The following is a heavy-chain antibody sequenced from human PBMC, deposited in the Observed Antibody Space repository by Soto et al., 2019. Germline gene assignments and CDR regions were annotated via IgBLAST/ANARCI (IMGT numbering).Heavy chain of an antibody. J-gene: IGHJ4*02. CDR3: ARGSTDSYPGSRIFDF. Sequence: EVQLLESGGDLKQPGGALRLSCVASGLTFGSRAMSWGRQAPGEGLQWVSTITDTGGDAKYADSVRGRFVISRDNSKKTLYLQMTSLTAEDSAMYYCARGSTDSYPGSRIFDFWGRGTLVTVSS. CDR2: ITDTGGDA. CDR1: GLTFGSRA. D-gene: IGHD3-10*01. V-gene: IGHV3-23*01.